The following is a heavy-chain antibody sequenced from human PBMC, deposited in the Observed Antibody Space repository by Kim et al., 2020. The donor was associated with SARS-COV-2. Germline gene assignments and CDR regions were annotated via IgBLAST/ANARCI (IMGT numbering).Heavy chain of an antibody. CDR2: FNPDNGAT. CDR3: ARDFFYRTSVDF. D-gene: IGHD1-7*01. CDR1: GYTFTDFY. V-gene: IGHV1-2*02. Sequence: ASVKVSCKASGYTFTDFYIHWVRQAPGQGPEWMGWFNPDNGATHYAQKFLGRATMTGDRSIGTAYMELSGLRSDDTALYYCARDFFYRTSVDFWGQGTLVTVSS. J-gene: IGHJ4*02.